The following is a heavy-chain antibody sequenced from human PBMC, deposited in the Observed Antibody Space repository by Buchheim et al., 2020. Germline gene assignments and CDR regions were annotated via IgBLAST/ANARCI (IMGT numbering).Heavy chain of an antibody. D-gene: IGHD4-17*01. CDR2: ISGSGDIT. Sequence: EDQLLESGGGLVQPGGSLRLSCAASGFTFSTYSMNWVRQAPGRGLECVSDISGSGDITHYADSVKGRFTISRDNSKNTLYLQMNTLRAEDTAIYYCAKTRDGDYDAFDAWGQGT. CDR3: AKTRDGDYDAFDA. J-gene: IGHJ3*01. CDR1: GFTFSTYS. V-gene: IGHV3-23*01.